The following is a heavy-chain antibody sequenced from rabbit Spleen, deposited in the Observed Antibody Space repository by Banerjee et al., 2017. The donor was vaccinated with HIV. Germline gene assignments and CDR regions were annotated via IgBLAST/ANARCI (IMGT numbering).Heavy chain of an antibody. Sequence: QSLEESGGDLVKPGASLTLTCTASGFTLSSYYMCWVRQAPGKGLELIACIYTTSGSTWYASWVNGRFTISRSISLNTLYLQLNSLTAADTATYFCVRGASGSGYYSLWGQGTLVTVS. V-gene: IGHV1S43*01. J-gene: IGHJ4*01. CDR1: GFTLSSYY. CDR3: VRGASGSGYYSL. D-gene: IGHD1-1*01. CDR2: IYTTSGST.